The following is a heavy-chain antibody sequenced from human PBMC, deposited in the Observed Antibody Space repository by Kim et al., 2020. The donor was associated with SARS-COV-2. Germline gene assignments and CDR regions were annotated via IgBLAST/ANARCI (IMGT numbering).Heavy chain of an antibody. CDR1: GFTFSSYG. CDR2: IWYDGSNN. V-gene: IGHV3-33*01. Sequence: GGSLRLSCAASGFTFSSYGMHWVRQAPGKGLEWVAVIWYDGSNNYYADSVKGRFTISRDNSKNTLYLQMNSLRAEDTAVYYCARELRREPHWFDPWGQGTLVTVSS. D-gene: IGHD1-26*01. J-gene: IGHJ5*02. CDR3: ARELRREPHWFDP.